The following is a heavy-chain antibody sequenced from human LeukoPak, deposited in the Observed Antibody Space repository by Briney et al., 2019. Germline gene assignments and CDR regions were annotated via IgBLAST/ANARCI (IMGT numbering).Heavy chain of an antibody. CDR3: ARFGESPYYFDY. CDR1: GGSISSYY. V-gene: IGHV4-59*12. D-gene: IGHD3-10*01. CDR2: IYYSGST. J-gene: IGHJ4*02. Sequence: SETLSLTCTVSGGSISSYYWSWIRQPPGKGLEWIGYIYYSGSTNYNPSLKSRVTISVDTSKNQFSLQLNSVTPEDTAVYYCARFGESPYYFDYWGQGTLVTVSS.